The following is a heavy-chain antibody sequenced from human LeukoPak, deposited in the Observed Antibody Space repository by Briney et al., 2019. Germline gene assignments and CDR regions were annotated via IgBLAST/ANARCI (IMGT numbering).Heavy chain of an antibody. Sequence: GASVKVACKASGYTFTSYGISWVRQAPGHGLEWMGWISAYNGNTNYAQKLQGRVTMTTDTSTSTAYMDLRSLRSDDTAVYYCARGPLWFGEFYFDYWGQGTLVTVSS. D-gene: IGHD3-10*01. CDR1: GYTFTSYG. V-gene: IGHV1-18*01. CDR2: ISAYNGNT. CDR3: ARGPLWFGEFYFDY. J-gene: IGHJ4*02.